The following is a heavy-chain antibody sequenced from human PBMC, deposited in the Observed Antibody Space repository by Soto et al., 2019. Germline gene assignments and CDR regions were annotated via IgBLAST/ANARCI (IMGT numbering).Heavy chain of an antibody. CDR1: GYTFTSYA. V-gene: IGHV1-3*01. Sequence: ASVKVSCKASGYTFTSYAMHCVRQAPGQRLEWMGWINAGNGNTKYSQKFQGRVTITRDTSASTAYMELSSLRSEDTAVYYCARSYYYDSSGYYNWFDPWGQGTLVTVSS. CDR2: INAGNGNT. J-gene: IGHJ5*02. D-gene: IGHD3-22*01. CDR3: ARSYYYDSSGYYNWFDP.